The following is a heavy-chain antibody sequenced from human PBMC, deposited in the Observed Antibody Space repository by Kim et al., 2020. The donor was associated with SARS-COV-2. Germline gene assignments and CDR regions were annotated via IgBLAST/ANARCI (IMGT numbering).Heavy chain of an antibody. D-gene: IGHD3-22*01. CDR3: ARDLYDSSGYSFDY. V-gene: IGHV1-2*02. J-gene: IGHJ4*02. Sequence: AQKFQGRVTMTRDTSISTAYMELSRLRSDDTAVYYCARDLYDSSGYSFDYWGQGTLVTVSS.